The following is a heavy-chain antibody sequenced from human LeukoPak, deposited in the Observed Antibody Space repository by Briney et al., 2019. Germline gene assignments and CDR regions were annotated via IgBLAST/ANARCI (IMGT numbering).Heavy chain of an antibody. CDR1: GGSFSGYY. CDR2: INHSGST. V-gene: IGHV4-34*01. J-gene: IGHJ6*03. D-gene: IGHD2-2*02. Sequence: SETLSLTCAVYGGSFSGYYWSWIRQPPGKGLEWIGEINHSGSTNYNPSLKSRVTIPVDTSKNQFSLKLSSVTAADTAVYYCARVRRCSSTSCYTSRYYYYYMDVWGKGTTVTVSS. CDR3: ARVRRCSSTSCYTSRYYYYYMDV.